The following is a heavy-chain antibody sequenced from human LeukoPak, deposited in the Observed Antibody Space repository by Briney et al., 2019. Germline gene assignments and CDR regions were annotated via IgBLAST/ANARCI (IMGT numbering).Heavy chain of an antibody. CDR2: INAGNGNT. J-gene: IGHJ5*02. D-gene: IGHD5-24*01. V-gene: IGHV1-3*03. Sequence: ASVKVSCKASGYTFTGYAMHWVRQAPGQRLEWMGWINAGNGNTKYSQEFQGRVTITRDTSASTAYMELSSLRSEDMAVYYCARAPRRENWFDPWGQGTLVTVSS. CDR3: ARAPRRENWFDP. CDR1: GYTFTGYA.